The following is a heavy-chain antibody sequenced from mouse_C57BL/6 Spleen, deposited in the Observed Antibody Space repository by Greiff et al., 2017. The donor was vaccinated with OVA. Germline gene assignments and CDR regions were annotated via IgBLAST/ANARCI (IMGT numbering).Heavy chain of an antibody. CDR2: INPNNGGT. CDR3: ARSGQLRGLPY. V-gene: IGHV1-26*01. CDR1: GYTFTDYY. Sequence: EVQLQQSGPELVKPGASVKISCKASGYTFTDYYMNWVKQSHGKSLEWIGDINPNNGGTSYNQKFKGKATLTVDKSSSTAYMELRSLTSEDSAVYYCARSGQLRGLPYWGQGTLVTVSA. D-gene: IGHD3-2*02. J-gene: IGHJ3*01.